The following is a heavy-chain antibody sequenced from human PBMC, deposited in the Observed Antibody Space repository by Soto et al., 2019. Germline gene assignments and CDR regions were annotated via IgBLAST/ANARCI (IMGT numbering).Heavy chain of an antibody. CDR1: GXXXXXXX. Sequence: QXQLVQSGAEVKKXXXXVXXXXXXXGXXXXXXXXXXVXXXXXQXXXXXXGIIPIFGTANYAQKFQGRVTITADESTSTAYMELSSLRSEDTAVYYCARDFRFIPSVQQFWFDPWGQGTLVTVSS. V-gene: IGHV1-69*01. J-gene: IGHJ5*02. D-gene: IGHD6-13*01. CDR3: ARDFRFIPSVQQFWFDP. CDR2: IIPIFGTA.